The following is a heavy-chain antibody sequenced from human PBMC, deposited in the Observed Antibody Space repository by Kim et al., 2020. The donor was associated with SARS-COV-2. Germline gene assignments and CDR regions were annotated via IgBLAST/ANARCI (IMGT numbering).Heavy chain of an antibody. J-gene: IGHJ3*02. CDR3: ARGPMMVVVRNAFDI. D-gene: IGHD3-22*01. CDR1: GGSISSGGYY. V-gene: IGHV4-31*03. Sequence: SETLSLTCTVSGGSISSGGYYWSWIRQHPGKGLEWIGYIYYSGSTYYNPSLKSRVTISVDTSKNQFSLKLSSVTAADTAVYYCARGPMMVVVRNAFDIWGQGTMVTVSS. CDR2: IYYSGST.